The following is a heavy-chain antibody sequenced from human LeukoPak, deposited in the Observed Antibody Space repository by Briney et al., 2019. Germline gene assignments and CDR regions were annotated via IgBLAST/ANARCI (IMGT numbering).Heavy chain of an antibody. D-gene: IGHD3/OR15-3a*01. J-gene: IGHJ4*02. Sequence: PGRSLRLSCAASGFTFSSYEMNWVSQAPGKGLEWGAVISYDGNNKYYADSVKGRFTISRDNSKNTLYLQMNSLRAEDTAVYYCATEGFWTPEPDFDYWGQGTLVTVSS. CDR2: ISYDGNNK. CDR3: ATEGFWTPEPDFDY. V-gene: IGHV3-30-3*01. CDR1: GFTFSSYE.